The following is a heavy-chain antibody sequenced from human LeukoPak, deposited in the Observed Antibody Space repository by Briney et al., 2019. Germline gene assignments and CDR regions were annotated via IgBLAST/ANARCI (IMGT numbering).Heavy chain of an antibody. V-gene: IGHV3-20*04. Sequence: PGGSLRLSCAASGFTFDDYGMSWVRQAPGKGLEWVSGINWNGGSTGYADSVKGRFTISRDNAKNSLYLQMNSLRAEDTALYYCARVNSSGWLWCAFDIWGQGTMVTVSS. CDR2: INWNGGST. D-gene: IGHD6-19*01. CDR1: GFTFDDYG. CDR3: ARVNSSGWLWCAFDI. J-gene: IGHJ3*02.